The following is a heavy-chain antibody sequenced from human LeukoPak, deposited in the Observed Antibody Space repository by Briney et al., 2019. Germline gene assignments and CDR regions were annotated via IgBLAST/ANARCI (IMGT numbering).Heavy chain of an antibody. J-gene: IGHJ6*04. D-gene: IGHD3-10*01. V-gene: IGHV3-30*04. Sequence: GVSLSLPCGACVFTYSSYSLHWVRQAPGRGLEWVAVISYDGSNKYYADFAKRRFTIYGDNYKNSLYLQMNSLRVEDTAVYYCAELGITMIGGVWGKGTTVTISS. CDR1: VFTYSSYS. CDR3: AELGITMIGGV. CDR2: ISYDGSNK.